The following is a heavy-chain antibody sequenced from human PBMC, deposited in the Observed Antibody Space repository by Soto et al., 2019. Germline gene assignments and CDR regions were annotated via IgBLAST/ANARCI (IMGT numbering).Heavy chain of an antibody. CDR3: ARGLYGDSVGYDH. V-gene: IGHV3-74*01. CDR1: GFTFTSYY. CDR2: ISNDGMST. Sequence: EVQLVESGGGLVQPGGSLRLSCAASGFTFTSYYMHWVRQAPGKGLVWVSRISNDGMSTIYAESVRGRFTISRDSAKNTLSLQMNSLSADDTAVYYCARGLYGDSVGYDHWGQGTLVTVSS. J-gene: IGHJ4*02. D-gene: IGHD4-17*01.